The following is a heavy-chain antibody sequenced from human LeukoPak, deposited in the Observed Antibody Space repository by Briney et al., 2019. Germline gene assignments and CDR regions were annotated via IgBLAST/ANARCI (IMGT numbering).Heavy chain of an antibody. Sequence: ASVKVSCKASGYTFTSYYMHWVRQAPGQGLEWMAWMNPHSGGTNYAPKFQGRITLTRDTSITTDYMELSSLTSDDTAVYYCARDGDGRINFDYWGQGTLVTVSS. D-gene: IGHD5-24*01. CDR1: GYTFTSYY. J-gene: IGHJ4*02. CDR2: MNPHSGGT. CDR3: ARDGDGRINFDY. V-gene: IGHV1-2*02.